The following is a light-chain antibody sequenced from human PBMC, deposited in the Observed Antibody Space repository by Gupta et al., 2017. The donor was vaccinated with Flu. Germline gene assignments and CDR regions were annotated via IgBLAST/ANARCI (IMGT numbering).Light chain of an antibody. CDR3: QHSNSTPLT. Sequence: IQMTQSPSSLSASVGDRVTITCRASQSISSYLNWYQQKPGKAPKLLIYAASRVQSGVPSRFSGSGAGTDFTLTISRRQPEDFATYYCQHSNSTPLTFGGGTKVEIK. V-gene: IGKV1-39*01. CDR2: AAS. CDR1: QSISSY. J-gene: IGKJ4*01.